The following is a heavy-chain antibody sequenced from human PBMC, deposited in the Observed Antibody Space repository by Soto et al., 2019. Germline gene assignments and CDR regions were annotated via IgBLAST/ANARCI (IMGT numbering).Heavy chain of an antibody. CDR1: GGSFSGYY. J-gene: IGHJ5*02. Sequence: QVQLQQWGAGLLKPSETLSLTCAVYGGSFSGYYWSWIRQPPGKGLEWIGEINHSGSTNYNPSLKSRVTISVDTSKNQFSLKLSSVTAADTAVYYCARGRGSGYDFRRYWFDPWGQGTLVTVSS. CDR3: ARGRGSGYDFRRYWFDP. D-gene: IGHD5-12*01. V-gene: IGHV4-34*01. CDR2: INHSGST.